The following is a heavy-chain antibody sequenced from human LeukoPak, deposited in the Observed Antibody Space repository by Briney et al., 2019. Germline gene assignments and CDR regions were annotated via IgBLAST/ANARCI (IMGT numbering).Heavy chain of an antibody. V-gene: IGHV1-69*13. CDR1: GGTFSSYA. Sequence: SVKVSCKASGGTFSSYAISWVRQAPGQGLEWMGGTIPIFGTANYAQKFQGRVTITADESTSTAYMELSSLRSEDTAVYYCARVLAAAGTGPDYWGQGTLVTVSS. D-gene: IGHD6-13*01. J-gene: IGHJ4*02. CDR2: TIPIFGTA. CDR3: ARVLAAAGTGPDY.